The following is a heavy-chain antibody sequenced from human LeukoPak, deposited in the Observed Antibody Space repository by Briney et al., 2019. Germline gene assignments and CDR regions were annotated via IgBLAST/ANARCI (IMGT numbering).Heavy chain of an antibody. CDR3: ARGLTTKTQDRWIQLWPNPNNWFDP. J-gene: IGHJ5*02. Sequence: GGSLRLSCAASGFTFSSYSMNWVRQAPGKGLEWVSSIGSTSNYIYYADSVKGRFTISRDNAKNSLYLQMNSLRAEDTAVYYCARGLTTKTQDRWIQLWPNPNNWFDPWGQGTLVTVSS. CDR2: IGSTSNYI. V-gene: IGHV3-21*01. CDR1: GFTFSSYS. D-gene: IGHD5-18*01.